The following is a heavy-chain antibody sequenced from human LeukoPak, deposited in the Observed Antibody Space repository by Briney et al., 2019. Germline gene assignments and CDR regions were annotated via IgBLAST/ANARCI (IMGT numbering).Heavy chain of an antibody. CDR1: GGSISSQY. J-gene: IGHJ6*03. CDR2: IHYSGNT. D-gene: IGHD4-11*01. CDR3: ARVNDYSNYGDYYYMDV. Sequence: SETLSLTCTVSGGSISSQYWSWIRQPPGKGLEWIGYIHYSGNTNYNPSLKSRVTISVDTSKNQFSLKLSSVTAADTAVYYCARVNDYSNYGDYYYMDVWGKGTTVTVSS. V-gene: IGHV4-59*11.